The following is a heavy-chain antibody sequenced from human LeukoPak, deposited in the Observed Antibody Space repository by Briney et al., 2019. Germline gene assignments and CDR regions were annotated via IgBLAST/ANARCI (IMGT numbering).Heavy chain of an antibody. V-gene: IGHV3-64*01. D-gene: IGHD3-16*01. CDR3: ARGSVGYYDPLI. CDR1: GFTFSSYA. Sequence: GGSLRLSCAASGFTFSSYAMHWVRQAPGMGLEYVSAISSNGGSTYYANSVKGRFTISRDNSKNTLYLQMGSLRAEDMAVYYCARGSVGYYDPLIWGQGTLVTVSS. CDR2: ISSNGGST. J-gene: IGHJ4*02.